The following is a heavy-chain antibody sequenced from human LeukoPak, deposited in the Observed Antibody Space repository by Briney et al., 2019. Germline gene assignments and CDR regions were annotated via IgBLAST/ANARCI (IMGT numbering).Heavy chain of an antibody. CDR3: AKADYYGSGSYYRGLDY. CDR2: ISGSGGST. V-gene: IGHV3-23*01. D-gene: IGHD3-10*01. CDR1: GFTFSSYG. Sequence: GGSLRLSCAASGFTFSSYGMSWVRQAPGKGLEWVSAISGSGGSTYYADSVKGRFTISRDNSKNTLYLQMNSLRAEDTAVYYCAKADYYGSGSYYRGLDYWGQGTLVTVSS. J-gene: IGHJ4*02.